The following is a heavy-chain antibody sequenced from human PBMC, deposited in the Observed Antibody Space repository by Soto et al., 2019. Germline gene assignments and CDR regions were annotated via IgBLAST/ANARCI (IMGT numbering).Heavy chain of an antibody. CDR1: GVTFSSYA. CDR3: AKGPFWSGYYQFDY. J-gene: IGHJ4*02. D-gene: IGHD3-3*01. V-gene: IGHV3-23*01. CDR2: ISGSGGST. Sequence: GGSLRLSCAASGVTFSSYAMSWVRQAPGKGLEWVSAISGSGGSTYYADSVKGRFTISRDNSKNTLYLQMNSLRAEDTAVYYCAKGPFWSGYYQFDYWGQGTLVTVSS.